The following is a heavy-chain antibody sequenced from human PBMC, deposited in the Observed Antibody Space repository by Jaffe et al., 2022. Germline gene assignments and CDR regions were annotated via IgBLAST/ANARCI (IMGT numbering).Heavy chain of an antibody. CDR3: ARGGGYSDTDFYYKGGDFDS. CDR2: IIPVSHTP. CDR1: GGIFTSFS. J-gene: IGHJ4*02. V-gene: IGHV1-69*05. Sequence: QVQLVQSGAEVKKPGSSVKVSCKASGGIFTSFSIGWVRQAPGQGLEWMGAIIPVSHTPNYAQNFQGRITITTDESTSTAYMELSSLRSEDTAVYYCARGGGYSDTDFYYKGGDFDSWGQGTLVTVSS. D-gene: IGHD3-16*01.